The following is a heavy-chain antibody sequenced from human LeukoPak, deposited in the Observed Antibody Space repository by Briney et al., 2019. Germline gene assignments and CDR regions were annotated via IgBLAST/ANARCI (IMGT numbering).Heavy chain of an antibody. D-gene: IGHD3-3*01. CDR1: GGSISSHY. Sequence: SETLSLTCTVSGGSISSHYWSWIRQPPGKGLEWIRYIYYSGSTNYNPSLKSRVTISVDTSKNQFSLKLSSVTAADTAVYYCARGSGFWSGYGLDYWGQGTLVTVSS. CDR3: ARGSGFWSGYGLDY. J-gene: IGHJ4*02. V-gene: IGHV4-59*11. CDR2: IYYSGST.